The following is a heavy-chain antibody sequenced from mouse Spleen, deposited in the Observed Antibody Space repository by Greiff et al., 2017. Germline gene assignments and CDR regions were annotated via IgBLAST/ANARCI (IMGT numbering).Heavy chain of an antibody. CDR2: IYPRSGNT. J-gene: IGHJ4*01. V-gene: IGHV1-81*01. CDR3: ARGGIRYYAMDY. Sequence: LVESGAELARPGASVKLSCKASGYTFTSYGISWVKQRTGQGLEWIGEIYPRSGNTYYNEKFKGKATLTADKSSSTAYMELRSLTSEDSAVYFCARGGIRYYAMDYWGQGTSVTVSS. CDR1: GYTFTSYG. D-gene: IGHD5-2*01.